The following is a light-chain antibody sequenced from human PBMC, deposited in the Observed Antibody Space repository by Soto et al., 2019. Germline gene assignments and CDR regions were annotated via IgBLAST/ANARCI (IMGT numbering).Light chain of an antibody. CDR1: QSVGSY. CDR3: QQRSSWPIT. CDR2: EAS. J-gene: IGKJ5*01. V-gene: IGKV3-11*01. Sequence: EIVLTQSPATLSLSPGERATLSCRASQSVGSYLAWYQQKPGQAPRLLIYEASNTATGIPDRFSGSGSGTDFTLTISRLEAEDFVVYYCQQRSSWPITFGQGTRLEIK.